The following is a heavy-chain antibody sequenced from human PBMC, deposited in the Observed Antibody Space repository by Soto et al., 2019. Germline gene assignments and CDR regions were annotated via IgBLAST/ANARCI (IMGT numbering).Heavy chain of an antibody. CDR3: ARVGNYYYYYMDV. Sequence: VASVKVSCKASGYTFTSYYMHWVRQAPGQGLEWMGIINPSGGSTSYAQKFQGRVTMTRNTSTSTAYMELSSLRSEDTAVYYCARVGNYYYYYMDVWGKGTTVTVSS. J-gene: IGHJ6*03. V-gene: IGHV1-46*01. CDR1: GYTFTSYY. D-gene: IGHD6-13*01. CDR2: INPSGGST.